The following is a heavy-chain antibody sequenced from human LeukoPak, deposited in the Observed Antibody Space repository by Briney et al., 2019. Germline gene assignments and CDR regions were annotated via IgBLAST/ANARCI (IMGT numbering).Heavy chain of an antibody. D-gene: IGHD3-10*01. J-gene: IGHJ4*02. CDR3: ARVTGSGSLGSYPY. CDR1: GFTFSSYW. V-gene: IGHV3-7*01. CDR2: IKQDGSEK. Sequence: GGSLRLPCAASGFTFSSYWMSWVRQAPGKGLEWVANIKQDGSEKYYVDSVKGRFTISRDNAKNSLYLHMNSLRAEDTAVYYCARVTGSGSLGSYPYWGQGTLVTVSS.